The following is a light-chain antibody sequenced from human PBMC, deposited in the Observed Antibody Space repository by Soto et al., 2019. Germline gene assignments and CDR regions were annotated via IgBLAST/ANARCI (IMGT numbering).Light chain of an antibody. CDR1: PQDVGGYNY. CDR3: SSYTSSSTPLV. Sequence: QPNPLSWPPRQTSTDSWPAPPQDVGGYNYVSWYQQHPGKAPKLMIYDVSNRPSGVSNRFSGSKSGNTASLTISWLHAEDEAAYYCSSYTSSSTPLVFGTGTKVTVL. CDR2: DVS. V-gene: IGLV2-14*01. J-gene: IGLJ1*01.